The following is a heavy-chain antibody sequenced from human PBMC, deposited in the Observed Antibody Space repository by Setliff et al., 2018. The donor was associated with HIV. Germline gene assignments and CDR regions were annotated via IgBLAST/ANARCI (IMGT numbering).Heavy chain of an antibody. CDR2: IYYSGIT. CDR3: ARAPTGGGWFDP. Sequence: SETLSLTCTVSGDSISSDAYYWSWIRQHTGKGLEYIGYIYYSGITFYSPSLKSRVTISVDTSKKQFSLKLTSVTAADTAIYYCARAPTGGGWFDPWGQGTLVTVSS. CDR1: GDSISSDAYY. D-gene: IGHD7-27*01. J-gene: IGHJ5*02. V-gene: IGHV4-31*03.